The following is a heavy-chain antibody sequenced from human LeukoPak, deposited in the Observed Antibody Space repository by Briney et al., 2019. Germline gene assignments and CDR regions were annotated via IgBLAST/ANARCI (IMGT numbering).Heavy chain of an antibody. D-gene: IGHD2-2*01. CDR1: GYTLTELS. J-gene: IGHJ4*02. CDR2: FDPEDGET. CDR3: ATDRDIVAVPAALGF. Sequence: ASVKVSCKVSGYTLTELSMHWVRQAPGKGLEWMGGFDPEDGETIYAQKFQGRVTMTEDTSTDTAYMELSGLRSEDTAVYYCATDRDIVAVPAALGFWGQGTLVTVSS. V-gene: IGHV1-24*01.